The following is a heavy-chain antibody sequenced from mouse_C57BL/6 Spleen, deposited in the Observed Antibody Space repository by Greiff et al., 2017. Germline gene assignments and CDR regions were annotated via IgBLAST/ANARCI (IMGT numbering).Heavy chain of an antibody. D-gene: IGHD2-1*01. CDR2: INPGSGST. CDR3: ASGNYHAY. CDR1: GYTFTSYW. J-gene: IGHJ3*01. V-gene: IGHV1-55*01. Sequence: QVQLQQPGAELVKPGASVKMSCKASGYTFTSYWITWVKQRPGQGLEWIGDINPGSGSTNYNEKFKSKATLTVDTSSCTAFMQLSRLTSEDAAVYYCASGNYHAYWGQGTLVTVSA.